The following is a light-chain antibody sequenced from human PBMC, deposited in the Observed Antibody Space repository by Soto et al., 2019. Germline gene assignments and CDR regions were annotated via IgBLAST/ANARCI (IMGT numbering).Light chain of an antibody. J-gene: IGLJ1*01. CDR3: CSYAGSYTFYV. CDR1: SSDVGGYNY. Sequence: QSALAQPRSVSGSPGQSVTISCTGTSSDVGGYNYVSWYQQHPDKAPKLVIYDVSERPSGVPDRFSGSKSGNTASLTVSGLQADDEADYYCCSYAGSYTFYVFGTGTKVTVL. CDR2: DVS. V-gene: IGLV2-11*01.